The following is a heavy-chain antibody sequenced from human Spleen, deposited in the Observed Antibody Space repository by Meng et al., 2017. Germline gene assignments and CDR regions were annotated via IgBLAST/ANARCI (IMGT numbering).Heavy chain of an antibody. CDR3: AREDDNYYDSSGFLDY. V-gene: IGHV1-8*03. CDR1: GYTFTSYD. J-gene: IGHJ4*02. D-gene: IGHD3-22*01. CDR2: IYPNSGNT. Sequence: ASVKVSCKASGYTFTSYDINWVRQATGQGLEWMGWIYPNSGNTAYAQKFQGRVTFTRDTSRSTAYMELRSLRSDDTAVYYCAREDDNYYDSSGFLDYWGQGTLVTVSS.